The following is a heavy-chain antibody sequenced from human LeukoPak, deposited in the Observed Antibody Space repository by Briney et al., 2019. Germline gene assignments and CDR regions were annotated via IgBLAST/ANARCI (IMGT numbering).Heavy chain of an antibody. D-gene: IGHD3-16*02. V-gene: IGHV1-18*01. CDR1: GYTFTSYG. Sequence: GASVKVSCKASGYTFTSYGTSWVRQAPGQGLEWMGWISAYNGNTNYAQKLQGRVTMTTDTSTSTAYMELRSLRSDDTAVYYCAREGDFYDYVWGSYREFYYYYGMDVWGQGATVTVSS. CDR3: AREGDFYDYVWGSYREFYYYYGMDV. J-gene: IGHJ6*02. CDR2: ISAYNGNT.